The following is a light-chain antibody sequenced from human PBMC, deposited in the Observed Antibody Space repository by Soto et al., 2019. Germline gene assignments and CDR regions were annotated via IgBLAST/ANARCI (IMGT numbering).Light chain of an antibody. CDR3: CSYAGSTNV. CDR2: EVS. V-gene: IGLV2-14*01. Sequence: QSALTQPASVSGSPGQSITISCTGTSSDVGGYNYVSWYQQHPGKAPKLMIYEVSNRPSGVSNRFSGSKSGNTASLTISGLQADDEADYYCCSYAGSTNVFGTGTKVTVL. CDR1: SSDVGGYNY. J-gene: IGLJ1*01.